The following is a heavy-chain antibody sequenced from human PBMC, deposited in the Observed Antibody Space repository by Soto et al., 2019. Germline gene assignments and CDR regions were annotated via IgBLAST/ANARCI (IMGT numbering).Heavy chain of an antibody. V-gene: IGHV4-59*01. J-gene: IGHJ6*02. CDR2: VSPTAWA. CDR3: ARDGDGRMTTNPYYYNGIDV. Sequence: SQTLSLTCPVSGGYLGSYYWSWIRQPPSKGLEWIGCVSPTAWAYNNASLKSRGSISLDTSNYQFSLKLSSVTAADTGVYYCARDGDGRMTTNPYYYNGIDVWGPGTTV. D-gene: IGHD4-4*01. CDR1: GGYLGSYY.